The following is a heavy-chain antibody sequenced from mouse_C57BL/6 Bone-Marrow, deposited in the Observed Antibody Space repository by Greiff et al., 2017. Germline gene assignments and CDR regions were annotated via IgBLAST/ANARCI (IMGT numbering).Heavy chain of an antibody. CDR3: ARQRGPHYYAMDY. Sequence: EVKLMESGGGLVQPGGSLKLSCAASGFTFSDYGMAWVRQAPRKGPEWVAFISNLAYSLYYADTVTGRFTISRGNAKNTLYLEMSSLRSEDTAMYYCARQRGPHYYAMDYWGQGTSVTVSS. V-gene: IGHV5-15*01. CDR2: ISNLAYSL. CDR1: GFTFSDYG. J-gene: IGHJ4*01.